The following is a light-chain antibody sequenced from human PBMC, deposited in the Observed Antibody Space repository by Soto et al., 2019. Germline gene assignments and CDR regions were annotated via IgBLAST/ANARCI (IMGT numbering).Light chain of an antibody. CDR3: QQYGSSPGT. CDR1: QSVSSN. CDR2: GAS. J-gene: IGKJ1*01. V-gene: IGKV3-20*01. Sequence: EIVMTQSPATLSVSPGERATLSCRASQSVSSNLAWYQQKPGQAPRLLIFGASIRDTGLPDRFSGGGSGTDFTLTISRLEPEDSAVYYCQQYGSSPGTFGQGTKVEIK.